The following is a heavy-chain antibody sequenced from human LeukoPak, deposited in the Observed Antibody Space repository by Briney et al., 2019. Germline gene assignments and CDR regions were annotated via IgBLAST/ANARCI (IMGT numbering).Heavy chain of an antibody. CDR3: ARGGGLDV. CDR1: GFTFRSYW. CDR2: INHNGNVN. Sequence: GALRLSCAASGFTFRSYWMNWARPAPGKGLEWVASINHNGNVNYYVDSVKGRFTISRDNAKNSLYLQMSNLRAEDTAVYFCARGGGLDVWGQGATVTVSS. V-gene: IGHV3-7*03. D-gene: IGHD3-16*01. J-gene: IGHJ6*02.